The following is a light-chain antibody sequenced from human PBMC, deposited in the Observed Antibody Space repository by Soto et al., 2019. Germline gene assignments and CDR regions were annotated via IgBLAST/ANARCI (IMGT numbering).Light chain of an antibody. Sequence: VVMTQSPSTLSVAPGGRVTFSCRASQSVSSNLAWYQQKPGQAPRLLIYGASTRATGIPARFSGSGSGTDFTLTISSLEPEDSAVYYCQQRHMWPITFGQGTRLEI. CDR1: QSVSSN. CDR2: GAS. J-gene: IGKJ5*01. CDR3: QQRHMWPIT. V-gene: IGKV3-15*01.